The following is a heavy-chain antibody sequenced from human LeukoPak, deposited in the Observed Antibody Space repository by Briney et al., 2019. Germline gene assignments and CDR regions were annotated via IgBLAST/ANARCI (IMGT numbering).Heavy chain of an antibody. CDR1: GFTFSSYG. J-gene: IGHJ3*02. Sequence: PGGSLRLSCAASGFTFSSYGMHWVRQAPGKGLEWVAFIRYDGSNKYYADSVKGRFTISRDNSKNTLYLQMNSLRAEDTAVYYCAKGRIVVVPTADDAFDIWGQGTMVTVSS. CDR3: AKGRIVVVPTADDAFDI. D-gene: IGHD2-2*01. CDR2: IRYDGSNK. V-gene: IGHV3-30*02.